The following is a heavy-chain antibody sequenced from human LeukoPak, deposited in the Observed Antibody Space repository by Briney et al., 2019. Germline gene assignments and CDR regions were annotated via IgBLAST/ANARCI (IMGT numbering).Heavy chain of an antibody. J-gene: IGHJ4*02. CDR3: TSLRYRSSTSCYVY. V-gene: IGHV3-73*01. D-gene: IGHD2-2*01. CDR2: IRSKANSYAT. CDR1: GFTFSGSA. Sequence: GGSLRLSCAASGFTFSGSAMHWVRQASGKGLEWVGRIRSKANSYATAYAASVKGRFTISRDDSKNTAYLQMNSLKTEDTAVYYCTSLRYRSSTSCYVYWGQGTLVTVSS.